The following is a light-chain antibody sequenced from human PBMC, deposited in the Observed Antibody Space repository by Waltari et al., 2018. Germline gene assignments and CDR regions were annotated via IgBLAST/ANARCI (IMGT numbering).Light chain of an antibody. Sequence: DIVMTQSPDSLSVSLGERATINCKSSESVLYRSNNQDYLAWYQQKPGQPPKLLLFWSSTRESGVPDRFSGSGSGIDFTLTISSLQAEDVAVYYCHQYLSVPWTFGQGTKVEIK. CDR1: ESVLYRSNNQDY. J-gene: IGKJ1*01. CDR3: HQYLSVPWT. CDR2: WSS. V-gene: IGKV4-1*01.